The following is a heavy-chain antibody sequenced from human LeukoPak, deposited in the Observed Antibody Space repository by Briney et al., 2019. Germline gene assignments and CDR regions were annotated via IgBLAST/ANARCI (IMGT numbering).Heavy chain of an antibody. CDR2: IYNSGRT. Sequence: SETLSLTCTVSGGSISSDNYYWGWVRQPPGTSLEWTGTIYNSGRTYYNPSLKSRVSMSVDTSQNQFSLKLRSVTATDTAVYFCARHRGGYSSGWYGPNYFDFWGQGTLVPVSS. CDR1: GGSISSDNYY. V-gene: IGHV4-39*01. J-gene: IGHJ4*02. CDR3: ARHRGGYSSGWYGPNYFDF. D-gene: IGHD6-19*01.